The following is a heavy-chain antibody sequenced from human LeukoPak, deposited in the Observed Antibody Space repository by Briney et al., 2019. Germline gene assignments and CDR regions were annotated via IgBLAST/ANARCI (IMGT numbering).Heavy chain of an antibody. CDR2: IIPIFGTA. D-gene: IGHD6-13*01. Sequence: GASVKVSFKASGGTFSIYAISWVRQAPGQGLEWMGGIIPIFGTANYAQKFQGRVTITADESTSTAYMELSSLRSEDTAVYYCARDRGPSIAAAGYFDYWGQGTLVTVSS. CDR3: ARDRGPSIAAAGYFDY. V-gene: IGHV1-69*01. CDR1: GGTFSIYA. J-gene: IGHJ4*02.